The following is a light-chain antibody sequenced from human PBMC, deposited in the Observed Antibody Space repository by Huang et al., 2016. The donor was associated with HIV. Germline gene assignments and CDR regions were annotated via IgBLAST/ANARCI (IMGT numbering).Light chain of an antibody. V-gene: IGKV1-5*03. J-gene: IGKJ1*01. CDR3: QQYNGYLWT. Sequence: DIQLTQSPSTLSASVGDRVTITCRASQGISTWLAWNQKKPGKAPTLLIYKASNLESGVPSRFSGSGSGTEFTLTITSLQPDDFATYYCQQYNGYLWTFGQGTKVEIK. CDR2: KAS. CDR1: QGISTW.